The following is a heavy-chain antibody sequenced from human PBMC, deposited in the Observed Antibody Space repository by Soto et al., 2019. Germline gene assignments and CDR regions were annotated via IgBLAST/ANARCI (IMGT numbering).Heavy chain of an antibody. D-gene: IGHD3-22*01. V-gene: IGHV4-31*03. CDR3: ARDRRGSDYYDSSGLIDY. Sequence: PSETLSLTCTVSGGSISSGGYYWSWIRQHPGKGLEWIGYIYYSGSTYYNPSLKSRVTISVDTSKNQFSLKLSSVTAADTAVYYCARDRRGSDYYDSSGLIDYWGQGTLVTVSS. CDR2: IYYSGST. J-gene: IGHJ4*02. CDR1: GGSISSGGYY.